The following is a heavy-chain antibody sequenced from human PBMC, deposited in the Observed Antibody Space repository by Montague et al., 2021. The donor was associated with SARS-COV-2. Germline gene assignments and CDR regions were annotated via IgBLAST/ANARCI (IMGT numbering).Heavy chain of an antibody. CDR1: GASISSSSYY. J-gene: IGHJ5*02. CDR2: IYCSGST. V-gene: IGHV4-39*01. CDR3: ARQGDQLLLEYWFDP. D-gene: IGHD2-2*01. Sequence: SETLSLTCTVSGASISSSSYYWGWIRQPPGKGLEWIGSIYCSGSTYYNPSLKSRVTISVDTSKNQSSLKLSSVTAADTAVYYCARQGDQLLLEYWFDPWGQGTLVTVSS.